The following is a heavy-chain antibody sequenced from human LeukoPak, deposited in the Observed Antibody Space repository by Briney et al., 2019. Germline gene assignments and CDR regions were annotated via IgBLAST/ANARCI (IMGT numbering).Heavy chain of an antibody. Sequence: GGSLRLSCAASGLTFSSHWMHWVRQAPGKGLEWVSATHSSGGTYYADSVKGRFTISRDTSKNTLYLQINSLSVEDTAVYYCIVFGDSNHWGQGTLVTVSS. CDR3: IVFGDSNH. J-gene: IGHJ5*02. CDR2: THSSGGT. D-gene: IGHD4-17*01. V-gene: IGHV3-53*01. CDR1: GLTFSSHW.